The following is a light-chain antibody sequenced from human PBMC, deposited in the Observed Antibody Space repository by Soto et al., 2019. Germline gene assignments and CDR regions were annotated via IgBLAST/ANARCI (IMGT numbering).Light chain of an antibody. CDR1: QSFSSGF. CDR2: GAS. J-gene: IGKJ1*01. Sequence: EIVLTQSPGTLSLSPGERATLSCRASQSFSSGFLAWYQQKPGQAPRLLIYGASTRATDILDRFSGSGSGTDFTLTISRLEPDDFAVYFCHQYGSSPETFGQGTKVEIK. V-gene: IGKV3-20*01. CDR3: HQYGSSPET.